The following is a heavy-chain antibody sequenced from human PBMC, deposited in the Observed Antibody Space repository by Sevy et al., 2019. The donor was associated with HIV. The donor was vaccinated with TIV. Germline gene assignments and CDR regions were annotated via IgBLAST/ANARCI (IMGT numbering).Heavy chain of an antibody. D-gene: IGHD3-16*01. CDR1: GFTFGDYA. Sequence: GGSLRLSCAASGFTFGDYAMHWVRQAPGKGLEWVSSINWNSRRIDYADSVKGRFTISRENAENYLYLQMNSLRVEDTALYYCSKGYKYDSDAYAHLNYFEHWGQGTLVTVSS. V-gene: IGHV3-9*01. CDR2: INWNSRRI. CDR3: SKGYKYDSDAYAHLNYFEH. J-gene: IGHJ4*02.